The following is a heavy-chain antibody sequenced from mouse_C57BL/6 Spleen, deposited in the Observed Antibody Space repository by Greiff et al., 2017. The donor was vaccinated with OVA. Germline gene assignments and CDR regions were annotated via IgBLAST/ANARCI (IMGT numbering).Heavy chain of an antibody. CDR3: TTRGYYGSSYKGFAY. CDR1: GFNIKDDY. D-gene: IGHD1-1*01. J-gene: IGHJ3*01. CDR2: IDPENGDT. V-gene: IGHV14-4*01. Sequence: VQLQQSGAELVRPGASVKLSCTASGFNIKDDYMHWVKQRPEQGLEWIGWIDPENGDTEYASKFQGKATITADTSSNTAYLQLSSLTSEDTAVYYCTTRGYYGSSYKGFAYWGQGTLVTVSA.